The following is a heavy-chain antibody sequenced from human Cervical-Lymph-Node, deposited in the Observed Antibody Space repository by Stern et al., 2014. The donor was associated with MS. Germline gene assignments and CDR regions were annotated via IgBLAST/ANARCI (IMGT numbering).Heavy chain of an antibody. D-gene: IGHD1-1*01. CDR1: GGSISSYY. CDR2: IYFSGST. CDR3: ARAPYDFTNWYGMDV. J-gene: IGHJ6*02. Sequence: QLQLQESGPGLVKPSETLSLTCIVSGGSISSYYWSWIRQPPGKGLEWIGPIYFSGSTDYNPSLQSRVTMSADISKNQISLRLSSVTAADTAVYYCARAPYDFTNWYGMDVWGQGTTVTVSS. V-gene: IGHV4-59*01.